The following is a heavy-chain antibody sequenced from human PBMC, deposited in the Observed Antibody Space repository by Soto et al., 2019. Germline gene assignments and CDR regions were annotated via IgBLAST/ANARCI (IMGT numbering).Heavy chain of an antibody. CDR2: ISYDGTAK. D-gene: IGHD3-3*01. V-gene: IGHV3-30*18. J-gene: IGHJ6*02. Sequence: MHWVRQAPGEGLEWVTVISYDGTAKYYKESVKGRFTTSRDNSKKTLYLQIDSLRVEDTAVYYCAKDEGRFLRNYFNYGIDVWGLGTTVTVSS. CDR3: AKDEGRFLRNYFNYGIDV.